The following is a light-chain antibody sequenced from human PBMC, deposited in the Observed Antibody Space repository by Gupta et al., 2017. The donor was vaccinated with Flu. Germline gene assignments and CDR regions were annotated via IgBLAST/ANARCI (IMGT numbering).Light chain of an antibody. CDR1: SLRSYY. V-gene: IGLV3-19*01. CDR2: GKN. CDR3: YSRDSSRDHQV. Sequence: SSELTQDPDVSVALGQTVRITCQGDSLRSYYASWYQQKPQQAPVLVIYGKNNRPSGIPDRFSGSGSGSTASLTITGAQAEDEADYYCYSRDSSRDHQVFGGGTKLTVL. J-gene: IGLJ3*02.